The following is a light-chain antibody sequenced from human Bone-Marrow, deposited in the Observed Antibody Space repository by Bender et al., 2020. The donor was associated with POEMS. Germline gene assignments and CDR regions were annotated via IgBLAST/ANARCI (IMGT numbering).Light chain of an antibody. Sequence: QVVLTQSPSASASLGDSVKLTCTLSSGHSDYVIAWHQQQPDKGPRSLMNLNSGGSHIKGDGIPDRFSGSSTGADRYLTISSLLAEDEADYYCQTWGSGTVVFGGGTKLTVL. J-gene: IGLJ2*01. CDR3: QTWGSGTVV. CDR1: SGHSDYV. CDR2: LNSGGSH. V-gene: IGLV4-69*01.